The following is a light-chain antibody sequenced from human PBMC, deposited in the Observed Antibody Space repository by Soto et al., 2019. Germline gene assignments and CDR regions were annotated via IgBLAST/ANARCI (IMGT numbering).Light chain of an antibody. CDR2: GAS. V-gene: IGKV3-20*01. CDR3: QQNGSSQGYT. Sequence: EIVLTQSPGTLSLSPGERATLSCRASQSVSSNYLAWYQQKPGQAPRLLIYGASSRATGIPDRFSGSGSGTDFTLTISRLEPEDFAVYYCQQNGSSQGYTFGQGPSWRSN. CDR1: QSVSSNY. J-gene: IGKJ2*01.